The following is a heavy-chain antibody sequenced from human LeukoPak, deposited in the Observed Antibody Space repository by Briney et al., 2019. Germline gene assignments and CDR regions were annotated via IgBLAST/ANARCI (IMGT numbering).Heavy chain of an antibody. V-gene: IGHV3-23*01. J-gene: IGHJ4*02. CDR3: TTRLQHHFDY. CDR2: ISDPHSGSQT. CDR1: GFTFSSYT. Sequence: GGSLRLSCAASGFTFSSYTMNWVRQALGQGLEWVSTISDPHSGSQTDYADSVKGRFTISNDDYQNTVYLQMDSLSAEDTAVDYCTTRLQHHFDYWGQGTQVTVSS. D-gene: IGHD2-15*01.